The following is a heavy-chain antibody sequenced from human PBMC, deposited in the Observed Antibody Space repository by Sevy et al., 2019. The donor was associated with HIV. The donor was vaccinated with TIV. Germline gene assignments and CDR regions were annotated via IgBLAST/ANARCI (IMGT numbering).Heavy chain of an antibody. CDR1: GYTFTNYA. CDR3: ARGDYFDF. CDR2: IIAYNGNT. J-gene: IGHJ4*02. V-gene: IGHV1-18*04. Sequence: ASVKVSCKASGYTFTNYAISWVRQAPGQWLECMGGIIAYNGNTNYAQKIQGRVTMTTDTSTSTAYMELRSLRSDDTAVYYCARGDYFDFWGQGTLVTVSS.